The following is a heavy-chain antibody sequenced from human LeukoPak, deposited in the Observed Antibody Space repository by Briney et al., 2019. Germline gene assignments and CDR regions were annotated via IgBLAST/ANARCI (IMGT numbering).Heavy chain of an antibody. CDR1: GFTFSSYS. J-gene: IGHJ5*02. CDR3: ARDPRIAVAGNPWFDP. Sequence: GGSLRLSCAASGFTFSSYSMNWVRQAPGKGLEGVSSISSSSSYIYYADSVKGRFTISRDNAKNSLYLQMDSLRAEDTAVYYCARDPRIAVAGNPWFDPWGQGTLVTVSS. V-gene: IGHV3-21*01. D-gene: IGHD6-19*01. CDR2: ISSSSSYI.